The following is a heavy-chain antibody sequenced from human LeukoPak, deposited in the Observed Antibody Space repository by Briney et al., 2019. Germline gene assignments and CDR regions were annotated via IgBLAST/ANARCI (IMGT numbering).Heavy chain of an antibody. CDR2: IYYSGST. CDR3: ARGQGPYYYDSTGYDY. Sequence: PSETLSVTCTASGGSISSYYWSWIRQPPGKGLEWIGYIYYSGSTNYNPSLKSRVTISVDTSKNQFSLKLSSVTAADTAVYYCARGQGPYYYDSTGYDYWGQGTLVTVSS. V-gene: IGHV4-59*01. CDR1: GGSISSYY. J-gene: IGHJ4*02. D-gene: IGHD3-22*01.